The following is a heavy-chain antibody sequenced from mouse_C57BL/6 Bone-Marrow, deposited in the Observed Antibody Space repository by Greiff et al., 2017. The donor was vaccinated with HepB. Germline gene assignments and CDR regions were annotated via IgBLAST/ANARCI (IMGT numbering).Heavy chain of an antibody. J-gene: IGHJ1*03. CDR2: IDPANGNT. CDR3: AREGLITTVVAAHWYFDV. D-gene: IGHD1-1*01. CDR1: GFNIKNTY. Sequence: EVQLQQSVAELVRPGASVKLSCTASGFNIKNTYMHWVKQRPEQGLEWIGRIDPANGNTKYAPKFQGKATITADTSSNTAYMQLSSLTSEDSAVYYCAREGLITTVVAAHWYFDVWGTGTTVTVSS. V-gene: IGHV14-3*01.